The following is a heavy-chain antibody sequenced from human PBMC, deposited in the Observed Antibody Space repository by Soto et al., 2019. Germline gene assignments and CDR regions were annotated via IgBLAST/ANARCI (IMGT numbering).Heavy chain of an antibody. CDR1: GFIFSSYA. V-gene: IGHV3-30-3*01. J-gene: IGHJ6*02. CDR3: AKRTPGYYYGMDV. Sequence: PGGSLRLSCAASGFIFSSYAMHWVRQAPGKGLEWVALISYDGAKKDHADSVKGRFSVFRDNSKNTPYLQTNSLRPEDTAVYYCAKRTPGYYYGMDVWGQGTTVTVSS. CDR2: ISYDGAKK.